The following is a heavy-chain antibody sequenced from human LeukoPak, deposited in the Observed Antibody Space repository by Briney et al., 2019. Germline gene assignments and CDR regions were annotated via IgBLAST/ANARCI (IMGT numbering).Heavy chain of an antibody. J-gene: IGHJ6*02. V-gene: IGHV3-64*01. CDR3: ARGLITGAAGTYYYYGMDV. D-gene: IGHD6-13*01. CDR1: GFIFSRYG. Sequence: GGSLRLSCVASGFIFSRYGMHWVRQAPGKGLEYVSAISNSGGSTYYANSVKGRFTISRDNSKNTLYLQMGSLRGEDMAEYYCARGLITGAAGTYYYYGMDVWGQGTTVTVSS. CDR2: ISNSGGST.